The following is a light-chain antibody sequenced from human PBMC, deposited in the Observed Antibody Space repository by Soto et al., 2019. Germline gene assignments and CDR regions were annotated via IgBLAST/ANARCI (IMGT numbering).Light chain of an antibody. Sequence: DIVMTQSPLSLPFTPGEPASISCRSSQSLLHSNGYNYFDWYLQKPGQSPQLLIYLGSNRASGVPDRFSGSGSGTDFTLKISRVEAEDVGVYYCMQALQTPWTFGQGTKVEIK. V-gene: IGKV2-28*01. CDR2: LGS. CDR3: MQALQTPWT. CDR1: QSLLHSNGYNY. J-gene: IGKJ1*01.